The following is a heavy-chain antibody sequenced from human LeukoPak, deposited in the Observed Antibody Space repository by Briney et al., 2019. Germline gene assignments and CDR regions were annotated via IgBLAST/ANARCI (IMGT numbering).Heavy chain of an antibody. Sequence: SETLSLTCTVSGGSISSYYWSWIRQPPGKGLEWIGYVLSSGSTNYNPFLKSRVTMSVDTSKNQLSLKLSSVTAADTAVYYCARRRRDGYNFDYWGQGTLVTVSS. J-gene: IGHJ4*02. CDR1: GGSISSYY. D-gene: IGHD5-24*01. CDR2: VLSSGST. V-gene: IGHV4-59*08. CDR3: ARRRRDGYNFDY.